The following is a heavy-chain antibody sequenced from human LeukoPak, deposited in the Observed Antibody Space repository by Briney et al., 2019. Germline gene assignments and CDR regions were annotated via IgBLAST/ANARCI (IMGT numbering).Heavy chain of an antibody. D-gene: IGHD6-13*01. J-gene: IGHJ6*03. CDR1: GGTFTSYY. CDR3: ARDRRMGSRSYYYYYMDV. CDR2: INPSGGGT. Sequence: ASVKVSCKASGGTFTSYYMHWVRQAPGQGLEWMGIINPSGGGTSYAQKFQGRVTMTRDTSTSTVYMELSSLRSEDTAVYYCARDRRMGSRSYYYYYMDVWGKGTTVTVSS. V-gene: IGHV1-46*01.